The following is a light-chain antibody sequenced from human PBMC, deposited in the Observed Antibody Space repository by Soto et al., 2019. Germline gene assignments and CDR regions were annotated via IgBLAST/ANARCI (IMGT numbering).Light chain of an antibody. CDR3: QSYDNSLSAYV. J-gene: IGLJ1*01. V-gene: IGLV1-40*01. CDR1: NSNFGAGSD. CDR2: RNS. Sequence: QAVVTQPPSVSGAPGQRVTISCSGNNSNFGAGSDVHWYQQLPGTAPKLLVFRNSYRPSGVPDRFSGSKSGTSASLAIAGLQAEDEADYYCQSYDNSLSAYVFGTGTKLTVL.